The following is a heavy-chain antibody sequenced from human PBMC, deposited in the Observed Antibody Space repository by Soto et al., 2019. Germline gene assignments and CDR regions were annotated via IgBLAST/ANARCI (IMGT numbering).Heavy chain of an antibody. CDR2: IYTSGST. Sequence: SETLSLTCTVSGGSISSYYWSWIRQPAGKGLEWIGRIYTSGSTNYNPSLKSRVAMSVDTSKNQYSLKLSSVTAADTAVYYCARASIVGATSWFDPWGQGTLVTVSS. V-gene: IGHV4-4*07. D-gene: IGHD1-26*01. CDR3: ARASIVGATSWFDP. CDR1: GGSISSYY. J-gene: IGHJ5*02.